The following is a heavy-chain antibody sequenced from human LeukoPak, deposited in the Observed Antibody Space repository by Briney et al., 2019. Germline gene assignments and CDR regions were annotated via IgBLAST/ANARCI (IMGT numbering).Heavy chain of an antibody. Sequence: GRSLRLSCAASGFTFSSYAMHWVRQAPGKGLEWVAVISYDGSNKYYADSVKGRFTISRDNSKNTLYLQMNSLRAEDTAVYYCARGDQWLFQYYFDYWGQGTLATVSS. CDR1: GFTFSSYA. V-gene: IGHV3-30-3*01. D-gene: IGHD3-22*01. J-gene: IGHJ4*02. CDR3: ARGDQWLFQYYFDY. CDR2: ISYDGSNK.